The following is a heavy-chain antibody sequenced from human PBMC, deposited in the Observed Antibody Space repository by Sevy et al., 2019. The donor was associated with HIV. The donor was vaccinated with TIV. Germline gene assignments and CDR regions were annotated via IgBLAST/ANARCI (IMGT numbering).Heavy chain of an antibody. CDR2: IYSGDST. V-gene: IGHV3-53*01. J-gene: IGHJ3*02. CDR3: ARLSVYYYDSSGYYTTGHAFDI. CDR1: GFSVSNSY. Sequence: GGSLRLSCAASGFSVSNSYMSWVRQAPGKGLQWVSVIYSGDSTYYTDSVKGRFTISRDNSKNTLYLQMNSLRAEETAGYYCARLSVYYYDSSGYYTTGHAFDIWGQGTMVTVSS. D-gene: IGHD3-22*01.